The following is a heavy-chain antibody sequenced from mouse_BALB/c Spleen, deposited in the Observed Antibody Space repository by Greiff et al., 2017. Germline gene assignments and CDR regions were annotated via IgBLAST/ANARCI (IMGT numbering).Heavy chain of an antibody. CDR2: IHPNSGNT. CDR3: ARRVYGNYWFAY. J-gene: IGHJ3*01. Sequence: QVQLQQSGSVLVRPGASVKLSCKASGYTFTSSWMHWAKQRPGQGLEWIGEIHPNSGNTNYNEKFKGKATLTVDTSSSTAYVDLSSLTSEDSAVYYCARRVYGNYWFAYWGQGTLVTVSA. V-gene: IGHV1S130*01. CDR1: GYTFTSSW. D-gene: IGHD2-1*01.